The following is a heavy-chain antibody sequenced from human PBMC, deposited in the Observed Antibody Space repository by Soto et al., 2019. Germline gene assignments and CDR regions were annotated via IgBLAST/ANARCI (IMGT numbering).Heavy chain of an antibody. Sequence: QVQLVQSGAEVKKPGSSVKVSCKASGGTFSSYAISWVRQAPGQGLEWMGGIIPIFGTANYAQKCQGRVTITADESTSTAYMELSSLRSEDTAVYYCARVPWGDTVTTPLAAFDIWGQGTMVTVSS. J-gene: IGHJ3*02. CDR1: GGTFSSYA. CDR3: ARVPWGDTVTTPLAAFDI. V-gene: IGHV1-69*01. CDR2: IIPIFGTA. D-gene: IGHD4-17*01.